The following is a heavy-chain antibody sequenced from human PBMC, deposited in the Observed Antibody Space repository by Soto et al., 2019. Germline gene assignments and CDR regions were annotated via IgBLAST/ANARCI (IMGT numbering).Heavy chain of an antibody. CDR3: ARGSIEEAGTPQFWFDP. D-gene: IGHD6-13*01. CDR2: IYYSGST. J-gene: IGHJ5*02. CDR1: GGSISSGGYY. Sequence: PSETLSLTCTVSGGSISSGGYYWSWIRQHPGKGLEWIGYIYYSGSTYYNPSLKSRVTISVDTSKNQFSLKLSSVTAADTAVYYCARGSIEEAGTPQFWFDPWGQGTLVTVSS. V-gene: IGHV4-31*03.